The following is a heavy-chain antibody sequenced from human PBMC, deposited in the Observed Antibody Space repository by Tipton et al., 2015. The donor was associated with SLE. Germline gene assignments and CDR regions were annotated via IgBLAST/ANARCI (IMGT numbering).Heavy chain of an antibody. CDR1: GYSFATYG. J-gene: IGHJ6*02. CDR2: MNPNSGHT. CDR3: ARRGQDNSAGFLYSYYGMDV. V-gene: IGHV1-8*02. D-gene: IGHD1-1*01. Sequence: QLVQSGAEMKNPGASVKVSCKASGYSFATYGIIWVRQAPGQGLEWMGWMNPNSGHTVSAQKFQDTVTMTRDTSTSTAYMELSSLTSEDTAVYYCARRGQDNSAGFLYSYYGMDVWGQGTTVTVSS.